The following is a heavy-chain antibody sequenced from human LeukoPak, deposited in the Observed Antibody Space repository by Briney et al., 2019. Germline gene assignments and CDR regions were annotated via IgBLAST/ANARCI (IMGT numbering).Heavy chain of an antibody. CDR3: AKDQEGDEGAAY. V-gene: IGHV3-23*01. CDR1: GFTFSSYA. Sequence: GGSLRLSCAASGFTFSSYAMSWVRQAPGKGLEWVSAISGSGGSTYYAGSVKGRFTISRDNSKNTLYLQMNSLRAEDTAVYYCAKDQEGDEGAAYWGQGTLVTVSS. J-gene: IGHJ4*02. CDR2: ISGSGGST. D-gene: IGHD3-16*01.